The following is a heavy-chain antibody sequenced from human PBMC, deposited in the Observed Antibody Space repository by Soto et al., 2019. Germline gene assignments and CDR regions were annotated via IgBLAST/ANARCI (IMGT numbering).Heavy chain of an antibody. D-gene: IGHD4-17*01. J-gene: IGHJ3*02. CDR3: ARDSDDYGDPGAFDI. Sequence: QVQLQESGPGLVKPSQTLSLTCTVSGGSISSGGYYWSWIRQHPGKGLEWIGYIYYSGSTYYNPSLKSRVTISVDTSKNQFSLKLSSVTAADTAVYYCARDSDDYGDPGAFDIWGQGTMVTVSS. CDR2: IYYSGST. V-gene: IGHV4-31*03. CDR1: GGSISSGGYY.